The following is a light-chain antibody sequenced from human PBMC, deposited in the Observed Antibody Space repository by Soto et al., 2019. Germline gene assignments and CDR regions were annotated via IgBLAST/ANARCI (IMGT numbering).Light chain of an antibody. V-gene: IGLV1-40*01. CDR2: GNS. CDR3: QSYDSSLSGWV. CDR1: SSNIGAGYD. J-gene: IGLJ3*02. Sequence: QSVLTQPPSVSGAPGQMVTISCTGSSSNIGAGYDVHWYQQLPGTAPKLLIYGNSNRPSGVPDRFSGSKSGTSASLAITGLQAEDEADYYCQSYDSSLSGWVFGGGT.